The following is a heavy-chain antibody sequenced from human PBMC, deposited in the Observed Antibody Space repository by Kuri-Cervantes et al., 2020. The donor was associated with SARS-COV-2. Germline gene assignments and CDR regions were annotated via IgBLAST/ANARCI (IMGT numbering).Heavy chain of an antibody. D-gene: IGHD2-2*02. J-gene: IGHJ6*02. CDR2: IGTAGDT. CDR1: GFTFSSYD. Sequence: GESLKISCAASGFTFSSYDMHWVRQATGKGLEWVSAIGTAGDTYYPGSVKGRFTISRENAKNSLYLQMNSLRAGDTAVYYCARGAGYCSSTSCYTAIYYYYGMDVWGQGTTVTVSS. V-gene: IGHV3-13*04. CDR3: ARGAGYCSSTSCYTAIYYYYGMDV.